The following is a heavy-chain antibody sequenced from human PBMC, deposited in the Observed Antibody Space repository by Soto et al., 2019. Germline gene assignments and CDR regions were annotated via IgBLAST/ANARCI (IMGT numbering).Heavy chain of an antibody. CDR3: AKADSGYPRITMIVVVTAFDY. J-gene: IGHJ4*02. CDR1: GFTFSSYA. V-gene: IGHV3-23*01. CDR2: ISGSGGST. D-gene: IGHD3-22*01. Sequence: PGGSLRLSCAASGFTFSSYAMSWVRQAPGKGLEWVSAISGSGGSTYYADSVKGRFTISRDNSKNTLYLQMNSLRAEDTAVYYCAKADSGYPRITMIVVVTAFDYWGQGTLVTVSS.